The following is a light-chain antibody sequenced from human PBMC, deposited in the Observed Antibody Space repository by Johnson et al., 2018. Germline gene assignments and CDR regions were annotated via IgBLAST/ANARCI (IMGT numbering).Light chain of an antibody. V-gene: IGLV1-51*02. CDR1: SSNIGNNY. Sequence: QSVLTQPPSVSVAPGQKVTISCSGSSSNIGNNYVSWYQQLPGTAPKLLIYENNKRPSGIPDRFSGSKSGTSATLGITGLQTGDAADYYCGTWDSSLSAGNVFVTGTKVTVL. J-gene: IGLJ1*01. CDR3: GTWDSSLSAGNV. CDR2: ENN.